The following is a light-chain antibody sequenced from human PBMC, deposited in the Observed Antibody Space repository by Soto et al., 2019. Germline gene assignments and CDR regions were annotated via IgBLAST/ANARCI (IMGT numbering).Light chain of an antibody. J-gene: IGKJ1*01. CDR2: DAS. CDR1: QSISSW. Sequence: DIPMTQSPSTLSASVGDRVTITCRASQSISSWLAWYQQKPGKAPKLLIYDASSLESGVPSRFSGSGSGAEFTLTISSLQPDDFATYYCQQYNSYSRTFGQRTKVDI. V-gene: IGKV1-5*01. CDR3: QQYNSYSRT.